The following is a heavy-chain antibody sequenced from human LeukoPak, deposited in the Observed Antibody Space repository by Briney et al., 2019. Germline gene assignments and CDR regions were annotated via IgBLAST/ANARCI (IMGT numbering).Heavy chain of an antibody. J-gene: IGHJ4*02. V-gene: IGHV1-2*02. CDR2: INPNSGGT. D-gene: IGHD2-2*01. CDR1: GYTFTGYY. Sequence: ASVKVSCKASGYTFTGYYMHWVRQAPGQGLKWMGWINPNSGGTNYAQKFQGRVTMTRDTSISTAYMELSRLRSDDTAVYYCAREGYCSSTSCYSVVDYWGQGTLVTVSS. CDR3: AREGYCSSTSCYSVVDY.